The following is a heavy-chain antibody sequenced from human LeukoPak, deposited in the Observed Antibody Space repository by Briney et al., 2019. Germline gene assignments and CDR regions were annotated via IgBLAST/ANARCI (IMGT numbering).Heavy chain of an antibody. J-gene: IGHJ5*02. Sequence: NPGGSLRLSCAASGFTFSDYYMSWIRQAPGKGLEWIGSIYYSGSTYYNPSLKSRVTISVDTSKNQFSLKLSSVAAADTAVYYCAASDLDYDFWSGSQWGGWFDPWGQGTLVTVSS. CDR2: IYYSGST. D-gene: IGHD3-3*01. CDR1: GFTFSDYY. CDR3: AASDLDYDFWSGSQWGGWFDP. V-gene: IGHV4-59*05.